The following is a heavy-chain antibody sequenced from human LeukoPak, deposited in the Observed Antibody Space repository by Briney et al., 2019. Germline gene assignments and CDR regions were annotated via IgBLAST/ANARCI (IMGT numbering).Heavy chain of an antibody. CDR3: ARELYCSGGSCHSRDAFDI. V-gene: IGHV4-59*01. J-gene: IGHJ3*02. Sequence: PSETLSLTRTVSGGSISSYYWSWIRQPPGKGLEWIGYIYYSGSTNYNPSLKSRVAISVDTSKNQFSLKLSSVTAADTAVYYCARELYCSGGSCHSRDAFDIWGQGTMVTVSS. CDR2: IYYSGST. D-gene: IGHD2-15*01. CDR1: GGSISSYY.